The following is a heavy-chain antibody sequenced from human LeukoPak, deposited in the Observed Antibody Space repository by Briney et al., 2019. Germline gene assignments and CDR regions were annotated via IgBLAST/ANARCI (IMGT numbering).Heavy chain of an antibody. V-gene: IGHV1-18*01. D-gene: IGHD3-9*01. J-gene: IGHJ4*02. Sequence: WASVKVSCKASGYTFTSYGISWVRQAPGQGLEWMVWISAYNGNTNYAQKFQGRVTMTEDTSTDTAYMELSSLRSEDTAVYYCATDQRAYYDILTGYYNDSVYWGQGTLVTVSS. CDR2: ISAYNGNT. CDR3: ATDQRAYYDILTGYYNDSVY. CDR1: GYTFTSYG.